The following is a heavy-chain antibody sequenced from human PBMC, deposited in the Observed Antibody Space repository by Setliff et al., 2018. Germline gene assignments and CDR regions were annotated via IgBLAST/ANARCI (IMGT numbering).Heavy chain of an antibody. V-gene: IGHV5-51*01. CDR3: ARRGERFFNWFDP. CDR2: IYPGNADT. Sequence: GESLKISCKGSGYSFTDYWIAWVRQTSGKGLEWMGTIYPGNADTRYSPSFQGQVTISTDTSINTAFLQWNNLKASDTAVYYCARRGERFFNWFDPWGQGTLVTVS. J-gene: IGHJ5*02. CDR1: GYSFTDYW. D-gene: IGHD2-21*01.